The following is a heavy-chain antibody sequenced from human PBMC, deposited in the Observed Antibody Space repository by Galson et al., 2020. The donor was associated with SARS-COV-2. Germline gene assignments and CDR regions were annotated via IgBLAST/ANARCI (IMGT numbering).Heavy chain of an antibody. CDR2: ISGSGNTL. D-gene: IGHD5-12*01. CDR1: GFTFSDYD. J-gene: IGHJ4*02. V-gene: IGHV3-11*01. CDR3: AREKMATMDY. Sequence: KIGESPKIACAASGFTFSDYDMTWIRQAPGKGLEWVSYISGSGNTLSYTDSVKGRFTISRDNAKNSLFLQMNSLRAEDTAVYYCAREKMATMDYWGQGALVTVSS.